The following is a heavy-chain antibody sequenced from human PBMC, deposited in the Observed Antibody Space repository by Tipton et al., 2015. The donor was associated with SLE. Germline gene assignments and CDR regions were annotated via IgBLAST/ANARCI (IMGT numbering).Heavy chain of an antibody. D-gene: IGHD6-13*01. Sequence: TLSLTCTVSGGSISSHYWSWIRQPPGKGLEWIGSIYHSGSTNYNPSLKSRLSISVDKSNNQFSLKMTSVTAADTAVYYCARGGSSWFRYYFDYWGQGTLVTVSS. CDR3: ARGGSSWFRYYFDY. V-gene: IGHV4-59*11. CDR1: GGSISSHY. CDR2: IYHSGST. J-gene: IGHJ4*02.